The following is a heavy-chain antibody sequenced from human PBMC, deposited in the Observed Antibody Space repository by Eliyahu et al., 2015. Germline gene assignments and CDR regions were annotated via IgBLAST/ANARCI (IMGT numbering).Heavy chain of an antibody. CDR2: TYYRSKWLN. J-gene: IGHJ4*02. CDR1: GDSVSSNSAA. Sequence: QVQLQQSGPGLVKPSQTLSLACAIPGDSVSSNSAAWSWIRQSPSRGLEWLGRTYYRSKWLNDYAVSVKSRITIKXDTSKNQFSLQVNXVTPEDTAVYYCARDRGHYGAPFDYWGQGTLVTVSS. V-gene: IGHV6-1*01. CDR3: ARDRGHYGAPFDY. D-gene: IGHD4-17*01.